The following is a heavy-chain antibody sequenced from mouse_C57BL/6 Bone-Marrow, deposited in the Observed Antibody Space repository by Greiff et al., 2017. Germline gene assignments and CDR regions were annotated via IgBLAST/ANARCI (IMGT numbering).Heavy chain of an antibody. Sequence: QVQLQQSGPELVKPGASVKISCKASGYAFSSSWMNWVKQRPGKGLEWIGRIYPGDGDTNYNQKFKGKSTLTVDKSSSTAYMQLSSLTSEDSAVYYCARESSGYAMDYWGQGTSVTVSS. D-gene: IGHD3-2*02. V-gene: IGHV1-82*01. CDR1: GYAFSSSW. CDR2: IYPGDGDT. J-gene: IGHJ4*01. CDR3: ARESSGYAMDY.